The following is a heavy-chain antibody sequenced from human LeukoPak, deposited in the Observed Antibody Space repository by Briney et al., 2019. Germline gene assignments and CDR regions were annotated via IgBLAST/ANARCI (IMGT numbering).Heavy chain of an antibody. CDR3: AKDCGWSGYYKVGYYMDV. CDR2: IWYDGSNK. Sequence: GGSLRLSCAASGFTFSSYGMHWVRQAPGKGLEWVAVIWYDGSNKYYADSVKGRFTISRDNSKNTLYLQMNSLRAEDTAVYYCAKDCGWSGYYKVGYYMDVWGKGTTVTVSS. V-gene: IGHV3-33*06. CDR1: GFTFSSYG. D-gene: IGHD3-3*01. J-gene: IGHJ6*03.